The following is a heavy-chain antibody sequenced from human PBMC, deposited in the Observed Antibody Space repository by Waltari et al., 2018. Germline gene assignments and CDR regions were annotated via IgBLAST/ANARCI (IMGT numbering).Heavy chain of an antibody. CDR3: ARSRVETKKNCSGGSCYSPSDY. CDR1: GYSISSGYY. V-gene: IGHV4-38-2*02. Sequence: QVQLQESGPGLVKPSETLSLTCTVSGYSISSGYYWGWIRQPPGKGLEWIGSIYHSGSTYYNPSLKSRVTISVDTSKNQFSLKLSSVTAADTAVYYCARSRVETKKNCSGGSCYSPSDYWGQGTLVTVSS. J-gene: IGHJ4*02. CDR2: IYHSGST. D-gene: IGHD2-15*01.